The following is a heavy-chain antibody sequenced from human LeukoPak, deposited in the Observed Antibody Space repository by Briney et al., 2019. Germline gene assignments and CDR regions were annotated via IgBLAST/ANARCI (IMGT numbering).Heavy chain of an antibody. CDR1: GFTFSSYS. J-gene: IGHJ4*02. D-gene: IGHD6-6*01. CDR2: ISSSSSYI. Sequence: GGSLRLSCAASGFTFSSYSMNWVRQAPGKGLEWVSSISSSSSYIYCADSVKGRFTISRDNAMNSLYLQMNSLRAEDTAVYYCARVRGSSSSLDYWGQGTLVTVSS. V-gene: IGHV3-21*01. CDR3: ARVRGSSSSLDY.